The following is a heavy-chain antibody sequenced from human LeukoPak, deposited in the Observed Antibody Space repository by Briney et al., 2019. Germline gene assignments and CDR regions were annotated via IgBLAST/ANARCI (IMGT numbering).Heavy chain of an antibody. CDR3: TTSSGAVTTQSPAFGS. D-gene: IGHD3-3*01. Sequence: GGSLRLSCAASGFTFSNYAMSWVRQAPGKGLEWVSTINDRGIATYYADSVKGRFTISRDNSKNTLSLQVSSLKAEDTGLYYCTTSSGAVTTQSPAFGSWGQGTLVTVTS. J-gene: IGHJ4*02. CDR2: INDRGIAT. CDR1: GFTFSNYA. V-gene: IGHV3-23*01.